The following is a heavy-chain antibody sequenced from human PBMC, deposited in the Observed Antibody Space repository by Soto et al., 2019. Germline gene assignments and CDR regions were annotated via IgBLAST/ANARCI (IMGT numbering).Heavy chain of an antibody. D-gene: IGHD6-13*01. CDR1: GGSIINGGYF. CDR2: IYSSGST. Sequence: QVQLQESGPGLVKPSQTLSLTCTVSGGSIINGGYFWSWIRQHPGEGLEWIGYIYSSGSTYYNPSLESRVTISVVTSKNQFSLRLSSVTAADTAVYYCARGRYTSSWAYFDYWGQGTLVTVSS. J-gene: IGHJ4*02. CDR3: ARGRYTSSWAYFDY. V-gene: IGHV4-31*03.